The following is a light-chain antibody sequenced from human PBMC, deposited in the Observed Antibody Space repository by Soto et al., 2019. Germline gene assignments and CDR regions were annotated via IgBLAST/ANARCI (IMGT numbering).Light chain of an antibody. Sequence: EIVLTQSPGNLSLSPGERATLSCRASQSVSSSYLAWYQQKPGQAPRLLIYGASSRATGIPDRFSGSGSGTDFTLTISRLEAEDFAVYYCQQYGSSRTFGQGTKVEIK. V-gene: IGKV3-20*01. CDR3: QQYGSSRT. CDR2: GAS. CDR1: QSVSSSY. J-gene: IGKJ1*01.